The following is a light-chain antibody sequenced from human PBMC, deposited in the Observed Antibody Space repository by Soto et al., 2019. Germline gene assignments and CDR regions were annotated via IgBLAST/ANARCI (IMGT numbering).Light chain of an antibody. Sequence: EIVLTQSPGTLSVSPGERATLSCRASQSVSSSYLAWYQQKPGQAPRLLIYGASSWATGIPDRFSGSGSGTDFTLTISRLEPEDFAVYYCQQYGSSQTFGQGTKVDIK. J-gene: IGKJ1*01. CDR1: QSVSSSY. CDR3: QQYGSSQT. CDR2: GAS. V-gene: IGKV3-20*01.